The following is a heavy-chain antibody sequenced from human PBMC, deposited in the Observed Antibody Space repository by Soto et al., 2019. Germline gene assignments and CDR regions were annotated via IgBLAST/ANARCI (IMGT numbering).Heavy chain of an antibody. CDR3: AEGVVASVSGY. J-gene: IGHJ4*02. Sequence: QVQLQESGPGLVKPSGTLSLTCAVSGGSISSNNWWTWVRQSPGKGLEWIGQIYHSGGTNYNPSLKSRVTVSIDKSRNQFSLRLTSVTAADSAVYYCAEGVVASVSGYWGQGTLVTVSS. CDR2: IYHSGGT. V-gene: IGHV4-4*02. D-gene: IGHD5-12*01. CDR1: GGSISSNNW.